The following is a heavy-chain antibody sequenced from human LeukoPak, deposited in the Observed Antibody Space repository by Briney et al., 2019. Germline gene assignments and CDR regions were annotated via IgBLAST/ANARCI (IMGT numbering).Heavy chain of an antibody. J-gene: IGHJ4*02. Sequence: GGSLRLSCAASGLTFSTFAMIWVRQPPGKGLEWVSSTFPSGDEIHYADSVRGRFTISRDNSKSTLSPQMNSLRAEDTAIYYCATYRQVLLPFESWGQGTLVTVSS. CDR1: GLTFSTFA. CDR3: ATYRQVLLPFES. V-gene: IGHV3-23*01. CDR2: TFPSGDEI. D-gene: IGHD2-8*02.